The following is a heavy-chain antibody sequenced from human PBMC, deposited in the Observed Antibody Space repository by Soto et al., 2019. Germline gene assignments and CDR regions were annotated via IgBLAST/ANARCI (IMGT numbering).Heavy chain of an antibody. V-gene: IGHV4-39*07. CDR2: IYYSGST. CDR3: ARATPPYGDYGLEY. CDR1: GGSISSSSYY. J-gene: IGHJ4*02. Sequence: PSETLSLTCTVSGGSISSSSYYWGWIRQPPGKNLEWIGNIYYSGSTYYNPSLKSRVTISVDTSKNQFSLKLSSVTAADTAVYYCARATPPYGDYGLEYWGQGTLVTVSS. D-gene: IGHD4-17*01.